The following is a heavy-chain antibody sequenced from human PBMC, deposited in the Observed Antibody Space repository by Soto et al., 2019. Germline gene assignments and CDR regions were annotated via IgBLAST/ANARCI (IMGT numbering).Heavy chain of an antibody. CDR1: GYTFNKYG. CDR3: ARGRGVVVPAGTPDAFDV. Sequence: QAQLVQSGGEVKRPGASVKVSCKASGYTFNKYGFNWVRQAPGQGLEWMGRISAYNDYTNFAQKFQGRVTLTTDASINTAYMELKILRSDDTAIYYCARGRGVVVPAGTPDAFDVWGQGTMVTVSS. CDR2: ISAYNDYT. J-gene: IGHJ3*01. D-gene: IGHD6-13*01. V-gene: IGHV1-18*01.